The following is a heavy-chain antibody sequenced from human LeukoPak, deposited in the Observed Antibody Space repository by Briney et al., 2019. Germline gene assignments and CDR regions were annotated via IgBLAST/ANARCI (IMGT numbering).Heavy chain of an antibody. Sequence: SVRVSCKASGGTFSSYTISWVRQAPGQGLQWMGEIIPIFGTANYAQKFQGRVTITTDESTSTAYMELRSVSSEDTAVDYCAKSDGYSYGYSGRFDYWGQGTLVTVSS. J-gene: IGHJ4*02. CDR1: GGTFSSYT. CDR2: IIPIFGTA. V-gene: IGHV1-69*05. CDR3: AKSDGYSYGYSGRFDY. D-gene: IGHD5-18*01.